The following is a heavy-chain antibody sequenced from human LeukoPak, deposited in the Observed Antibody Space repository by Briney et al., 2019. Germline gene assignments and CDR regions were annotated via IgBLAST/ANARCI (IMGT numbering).Heavy chain of an antibody. CDR2: ISSSSSYI. D-gene: IGHD3-22*01. V-gene: IGHV3-21*01. CDR3: ARDGTYYYDSSGYPGAFDI. J-gene: IGHJ3*02. CDR1: GFTFSSYS. Sequence: GGSLRLSCAASGFTFSSYSMNWVRQAPGKGLEWVSSISSSSSYIYYADSVKGRFTISRDNAKNSLYLQMNSLRAEDTAVYYCARDGTYYYDSSGYPGAFDIWGQGTMVTVSS.